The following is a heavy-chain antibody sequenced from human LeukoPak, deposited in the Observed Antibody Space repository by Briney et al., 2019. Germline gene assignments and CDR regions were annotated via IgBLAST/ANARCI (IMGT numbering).Heavy chain of an antibody. CDR3: ARDGLLWFGELLSAGGNWFDP. CDR1: GGSISSYY. J-gene: IGHJ5*02. CDR2: IFYSGRT. Sequence: SETLSLTCTVSGGSISSYYWNWIRQPPGKGLEWIGYIFYSGRTNYNPSLKSRVTISVDTSKNWFSLRLTSVTAADTAVYYCARDGLLWFGELLSAGGNWFDPWGQGTLVTVSS. V-gene: IGHV4-59*01. D-gene: IGHD3-10*01.